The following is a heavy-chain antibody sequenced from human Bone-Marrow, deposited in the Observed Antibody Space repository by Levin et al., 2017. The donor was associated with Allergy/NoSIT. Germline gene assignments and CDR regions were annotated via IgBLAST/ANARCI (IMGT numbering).Heavy chain of an antibody. J-gene: IGHJ4*02. CDR1: GGSVTRGDW. Sequence: SETLSLTCVVSGGSVTRGDWWSWVRQTPGKGLEWIGEIGYSGSTNYNPSLQSRVTLSIDTSKNQFSLELTSVTAADTAVYYCARLPKWQDYYFDYWGPGIVVTVSS. CDR3: ARLPKWQDYYFDY. V-gene: IGHV4/OR15-8*02. D-gene: IGHD5-12*01. CDR2: IGYSGST.